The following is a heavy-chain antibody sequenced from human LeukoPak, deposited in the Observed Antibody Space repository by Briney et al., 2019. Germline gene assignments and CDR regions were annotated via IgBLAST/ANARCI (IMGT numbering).Heavy chain of an antibody. CDR3: ARAVLVVGATQEGY. J-gene: IGHJ4*02. D-gene: IGHD2-15*01. CDR1: GYTFTGYY. Sequence: ASVKVSCKASGYTFTGYYIHWVRQAPGQGLEWMGWINPNDGGTYYALKFQGRVTMTMDTSISTAYMEVSRLRSDDTAVYYCARAVLVVGATQEGYWGQGTLVTVSS. V-gene: IGHV1-2*02. CDR2: INPNDGGT.